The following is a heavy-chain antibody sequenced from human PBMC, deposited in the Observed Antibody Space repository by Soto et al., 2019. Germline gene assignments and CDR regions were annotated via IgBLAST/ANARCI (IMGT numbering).Heavy chain of an antibody. Sequence: GGSLRLSCAASGFTLSSYWMAWVRQTPGKGLEFVANIREDGKEINYVDSVKGRFTISRDNAKNSLFLQMNSLRDDDTAVYYCGTDQWGGAFDIGGQGTMVTVSS. D-gene: IGHD3-10*01. V-gene: IGHV3-7*01. CDR1: GFTLSSYW. J-gene: IGHJ3*02. CDR2: IREDGKEI. CDR3: GTDQWGGAFDI.